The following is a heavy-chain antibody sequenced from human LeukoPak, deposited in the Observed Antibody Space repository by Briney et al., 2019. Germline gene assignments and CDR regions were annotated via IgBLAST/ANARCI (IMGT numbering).Heavy chain of an antibody. V-gene: IGHV3-23*01. D-gene: IGHD3-16*01. J-gene: IGHJ6*03. CDR3: AKLGGHPLHNYYVGV. CDR1: GFTFSSYA. CDR2: ILDSGYST. Sequence: GGSLRLSCAASGFTFSSYAMSWVRQAPGKGLEWVSGILDSGYSTYYANSVKGRFTISRDDSNNTLYLQMNSLRAEDTAVYYCAKLGGHPLHNYYVGVWGKGTTVAVSS.